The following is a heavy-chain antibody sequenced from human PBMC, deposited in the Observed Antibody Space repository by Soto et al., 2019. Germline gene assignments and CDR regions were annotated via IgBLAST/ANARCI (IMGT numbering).Heavy chain of an antibody. J-gene: IGHJ4*02. V-gene: IGHV1-46*01. CDR3: ARGLNVLKSGWYL. CDR1: GYTFTSYY. CDR2: INPSTGST. D-gene: IGHD6-19*01. Sequence: QVQLVQSGAEVKKSGASVKVSCKASGYTFTSYYMHWVRQAPGQGLEWMGMINPSTGSTTYAQKFQGRVTMTRDTSTSTVSMELSSLRSEDTAVYYCARGLNVLKSGWYLWGQGTLVNVSS.